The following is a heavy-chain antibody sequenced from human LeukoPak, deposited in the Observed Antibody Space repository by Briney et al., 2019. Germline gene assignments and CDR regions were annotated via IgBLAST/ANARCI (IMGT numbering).Heavy chain of an antibody. CDR1: GGSISSSSYY. CDR3: ARDPYYYGSGSYYNGFDY. Sequence: SETLSLTCTVSGGSISSSSYYWGWIRQPPGKGLEWIGSLYYSGSTYYNPSLKSRVTISVDTSKNQFSLKLSSVTAADTAVYYCARDPYYYGSGSYYNGFDYWGQGTLVTVSS. CDR2: LYYSGST. D-gene: IGHD3-10*01. J-gene: IGHJ4*02. V-gene: IGHV4-39*07.